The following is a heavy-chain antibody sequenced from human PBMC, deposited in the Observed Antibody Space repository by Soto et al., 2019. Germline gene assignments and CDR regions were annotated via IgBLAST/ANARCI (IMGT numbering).Heavy chain of an antibody. Sequence: QVQLVQSGAEVKKPGASVKVSCKASGYTFTSYDINWVRQATGPGLEWMGWMNPNSGNTGYAQKFQGRVTMTRNTSISTAYMELSSLRSEDTAVYYCARRYCSSTSCYNWFDPWGQGTLVTVSS. V-gene: IGHV1-8*01. CDR3: ARRYCSSTSCYNWFDP. D-gene: IGHD2-2*01. CDR1: GYTFTSYD. J-gene: IGHJ5*02. CDR2: MNPNSGNT.